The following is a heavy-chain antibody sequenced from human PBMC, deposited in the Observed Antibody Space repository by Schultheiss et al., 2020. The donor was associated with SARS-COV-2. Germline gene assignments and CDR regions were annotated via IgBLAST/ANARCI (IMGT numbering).Heavy chain of an antibody. Sequence: SETLSLTCAVYGGSFSGYYWSWIRQPPGKGLEWIGEINHSGSTNYNPSLKSRVTISVDTSKNQFSLKLSSVTAADTAVYYCARAPYDFWSGYYPYYYYYYMDVWGKGTTVTVSS. CDR3: ARAPYDFWSGYYPYYYYYYMDV. D-gene: IGHD3-3*01. V-gene: IGHV4-34*01. CDR2: INHSGST. J-gene: IGHJ6*03. CDR1: GGSFSGYY.